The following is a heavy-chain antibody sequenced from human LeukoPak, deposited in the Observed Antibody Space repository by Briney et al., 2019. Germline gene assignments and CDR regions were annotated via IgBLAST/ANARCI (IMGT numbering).Heavy chain of an antibody. CDR1: GFTFSTYE. J-gene: IGHJ3*02. Sequence: PGGSLRLSCEASGFTFSTYEMNWVRQTPGKGLEWVSCIGNSGSTIYYADSVKGRFTISRDNAKNSLYLQMNSLRAEDTALYYCAKDFHRLGEFDAFDIWGQGTMVTVSS. D-gene: IGHD3-16*01. CDR3: AKDFHRLGEFDAFDI. V-gene: IGHV3-48*03. CDR2: IGNSGSTI.